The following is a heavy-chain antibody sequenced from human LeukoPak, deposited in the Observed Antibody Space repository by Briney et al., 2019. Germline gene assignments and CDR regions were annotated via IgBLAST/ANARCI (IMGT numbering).Heavy chain of an antibody. CDR1: GFSFSSYS. V-gene: IGHV3-21*01. D-gene: IGHD3-16*02. J-gene: IGHJ3*01. CDR3: ARVPAGVIGMKDAFDG. Sequence: GETLRLSCAASGFSFSSYSMNWVRQAPGKGLEWVSSISSSGDYKYYADSVKGRFTISRHNAKNSLYLQMNTLTAEDTAVYYCARVPAGVIGMKDAFDGWGQGKMVTVSS. CDR2: ISSSGDYK.